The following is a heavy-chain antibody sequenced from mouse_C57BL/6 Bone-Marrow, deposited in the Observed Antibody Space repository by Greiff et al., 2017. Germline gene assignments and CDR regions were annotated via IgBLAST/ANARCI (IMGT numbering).Heavy chain of an antibody. CDR3: TRVYYYPFDY. V-gene: IGHV5-9-1*02. CDR1: GFTFSSYA. CDR2: ISSGGDYI. Sequence: EVKLVESGEGLVKPGGSLKLSCAASGFTFSSYAMSWVRQTPEKRLEWVAYISSGGDYIYYADTVKGRFTISRDNARNTRYLQMSSLKSEDTAMYYCTRVYYYPFDYWGQGTTLTVSS. J-gene: IGHJ2*01. D-gene: IGHD1-1*01.